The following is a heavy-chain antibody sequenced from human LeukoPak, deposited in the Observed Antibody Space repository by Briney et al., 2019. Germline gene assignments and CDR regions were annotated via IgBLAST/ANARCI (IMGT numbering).Heavy chain of an antibody. CDR1: GFTASIYY. D-gene: IGHD2-15*01. CDR2: LYRDGSA. CDR3: ARGPGWNYFDY. Sequence: PGGSLRLPCAASGFTASIYYMTWVRQAPGKGLEWVSYLYRDGSAYYADSVKDRFTVSRDNSKNTVYLQMSSLRAEDTAVYYCARGPGWNYFDYWGQGTLVTVSS. V-gene: IGHV3-66*01. J-gene: IGHJ4*02.